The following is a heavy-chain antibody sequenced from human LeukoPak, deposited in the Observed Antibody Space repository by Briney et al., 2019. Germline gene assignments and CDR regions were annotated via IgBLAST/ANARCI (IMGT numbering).Heavy chain of an antibody. CDR1: GLNLNIQY. V-gene: IGHV3/OR16-8*01. CDR2: ISGDGNIV. Sequence: GGSLTLSCLMSGLNLNIQYMTWVRQAPGKGLEWVAYISGDGNIVKYADSLKGRFTISKDNSKSSLYLQMDSLRVEDTAVYYCTTLHFYCVNFLGKGTAVTVSS. CDR3: TTLHFYCVNF. J-gene: IGHJ6*03. D-gene: IGHD1-1*01.